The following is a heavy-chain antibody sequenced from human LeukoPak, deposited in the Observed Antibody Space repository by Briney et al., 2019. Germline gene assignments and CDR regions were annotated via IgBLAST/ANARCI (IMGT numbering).Heavy chain of an antibody. V-gene: IGHV1-46*01. CDR2: INPSGGIT. D-gene: IGHD2-2*01. CDR1: GYTFTSYY. Sequence: ASVKVSCKASGYTFTSYYMHWVRQSPGQGLEWMGIINPSGGITSYAQKFQGRVTMTRDMSTSTVYMELSSLRSEDTAVYYCARAYKPESAYKLLHSLDYWGQGTLVTVSS. J-gene: IGHJ4*02. CDR3: ARAYKPESAYKLLHSLDY.